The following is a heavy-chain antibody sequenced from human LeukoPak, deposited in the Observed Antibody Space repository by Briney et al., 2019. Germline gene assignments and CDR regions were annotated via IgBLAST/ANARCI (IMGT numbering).Heavy chain of an antibody. J-gene: IGHJ3*02. CDR3: ARDRGLYDYGDLLPRDDFDI. CDR1: SGSISSYY. V-gene: IGHV4-4*07. CDR2: AYTSGSA. Sequence: PSETLSLTCSVSSGSISSYYWSWIRQPAGKGLEWIGRAYTSGSANYNPSLKSRVTMSVDTSKNQFSLKLNSVTAADTAVYYCARDRGLYDYGDLLPRDDFDIWGQGTMVTVSS. D-gene: IGHD4-17*01.